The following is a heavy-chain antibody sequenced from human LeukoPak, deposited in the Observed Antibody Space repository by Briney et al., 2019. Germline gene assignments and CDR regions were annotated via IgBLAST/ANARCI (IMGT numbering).Heavy chain of an antibody. D-gene: IGHD4-17*01. CDR2: ISGGGGST. CDR1: GFTFSSYA. CDR3: AKNGDYFARLIWDI. Sequence: GGSLRLSCAASGFTFSSYAMSWVRQARGKGLEWVSAISGGGGSTYYADSVKGRFTISRDNSKNTLYLQMNSLRAEDTAVYYCAKNGDYFARLIWDIWGQGTMVTVSS. J-gene: IGHJ3*02. V-gene: IGHV3-23*01.